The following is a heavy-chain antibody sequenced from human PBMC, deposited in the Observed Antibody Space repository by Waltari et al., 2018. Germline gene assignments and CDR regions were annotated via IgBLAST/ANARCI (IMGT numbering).Heavy chain of an antibody. CDR1: GYTLTELS. D-gene: IGHD3-22*01. CDR2: LDPETGET. J-gene: IGHJ4*02. CDR3: AILPGQYDSKVHIDY. V-gene: IGHV1-24*01. Sequence: QVQLVQSGAEVKKPGASVKVSCKVSGYTLTELSMHWVRQAPRKGLEWMGGLDPETGETSHAQKFHGRVTMPEDTTTDTAYMELSSLRSDDTAVYYCAILPGQYDSKVHIDYWGQGTLVTVSS.